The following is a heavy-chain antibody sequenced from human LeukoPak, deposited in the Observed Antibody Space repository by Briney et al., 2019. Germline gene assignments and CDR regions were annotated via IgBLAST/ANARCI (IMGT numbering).Heavy chain of an antibody. CDR2: INPNSGGT. J-gene: IGHJ3*02. D-gene: IGHD3-3*01. V-gene: IGHV1-2*02. CDR1: GYTFTGYY. CDR3: ARIKIFGVDAFDI. Sequence: GASVKVSCKASGYTFTGYYMHWVRQAPGQGLEWMGWINPNSGGTNYAQKFQGRVTMTRDTSISTAYMELSRLRSDDTAVYYCARIKIFGVDAFDIWGQGTMVTVSS.